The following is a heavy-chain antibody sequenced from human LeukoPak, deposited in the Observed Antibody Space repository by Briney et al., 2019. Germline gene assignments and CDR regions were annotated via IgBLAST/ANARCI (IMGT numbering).Heavy chain of an antibody. D-gene: IGHD5-18*01. CDR2: ICGSGGST. J-gene: IGHJ4*02. V-gene: IGHV3-23*01. CDR1: GFTFSSYA. CDR3: ARDMRGYSYGYDY. Sequence: GGSLRLSCAASGFTFSSYAMSWVRRAPGKGLEWVSAICGSGGSTYYADSVKGRFTISRDNSKNTLYLQMNSLRAEDTAVYYCARDMRGYSYGYDYWGQGTLVTVSS.